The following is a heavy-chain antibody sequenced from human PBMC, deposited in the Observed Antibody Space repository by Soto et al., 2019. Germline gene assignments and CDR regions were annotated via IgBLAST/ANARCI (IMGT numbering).Heavy chain of an antibody. CDR2: ISAYNGDT. D-gene: IGHD2-2*03. CDR3: ARDMDASFYYYGMDV. J-gene: IGHJ6*02. CDR1: GYTFTSYG. Sequence: GASVKVSCKASGYTFTSYGISWVRQAPGQGLEWMGWISAYNGDTNYAQKFQGRVTMTTDTSTSTAYMELRSLTSDDSAVYYCARDMDASFYYYGMDVWGQGTTVTVS. V-gene: IGHV1-18*01.